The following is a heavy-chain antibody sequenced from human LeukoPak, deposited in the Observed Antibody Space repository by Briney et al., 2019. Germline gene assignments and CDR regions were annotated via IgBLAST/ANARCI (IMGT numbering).Heavy chain of an antibody. CDR3: ARTYNDTSGNLNQAFDI. D-gene: IGHD3-22*01. CDR1: DGSFSDDY. J-gene: IGHJ3*02. Sequence: PSETLSLTCAVYDGSFSDDYWSWIRQPPGKGLEWIGEFNHGGGTNYNPSLKSRVTISLAASKSQVSLKLSSVTAADTAVYFCARTYNDTSGNLNQAFDIWGPGTMVTVSS. CDR2: FNHGGGT. V-gene: IGHV4-34*01.